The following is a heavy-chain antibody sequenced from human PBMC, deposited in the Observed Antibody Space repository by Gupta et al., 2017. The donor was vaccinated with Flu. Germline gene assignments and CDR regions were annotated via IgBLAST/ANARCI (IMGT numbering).Heavy chain of an antibody. J-gene: IGHJ5*02. V-gene: IGHV3-33*01. D-gene: IGHD2-2*01. Sequence: QVQLVESGGGVVQPGTSLRLSCAASGLSLGSYGMHGVRQATGKGLEWVAIIWYDGSNKYYADSVKGRFTISRDNSKNTLYLQMNSLRAEDTAVYYCARGGQYQLSRENHWGQGTLVTVAS. CDR1: GLSLGSYG. CDR3: ARGGQYQLSRENH. CDR2: IWYDGSNK.